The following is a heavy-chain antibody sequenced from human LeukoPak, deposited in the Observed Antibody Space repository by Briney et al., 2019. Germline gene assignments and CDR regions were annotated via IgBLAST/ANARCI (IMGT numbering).Heavy chain of an antibody. Sequence: GGSLRLSCAASGFTFDDYAMHWVRQAPGKGLEWVSGISWNSGSIGYADSVKGRFTISRDNAKNSLYLQMNSLRAEDTALYYCAKDYSSSWYLGWFDPWGQGTLVTVSS. CDR3: AKDYSSSWYLGWFDP. V-gene: IGHV3-9*01. CDR2: ISWNSGSI. J-gene: IGHJ5*02. CDR1: GFTFDDYA. D-gene: IGHD6-13*01.